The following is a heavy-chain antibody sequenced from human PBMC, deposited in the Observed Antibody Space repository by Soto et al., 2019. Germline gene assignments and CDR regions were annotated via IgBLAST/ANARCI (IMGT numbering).Heavy chain of an antibody. Sequence: SETLSLTCTVSGGSISSSSYYWGWIRQPPGKGLEWIGSIYYSGSTYYNPSLKSRVTISVDTSKNQFSLKLSSVTAADTAVYYCARGGIAVAGIPLLVDYRGQGTLVTVSS. CDR1: GGSISSSSYY. CDR3: ARGGIAVAGIPLLVDY. CDR2: IYYSGST. J-gene: IGHJ4*02. D-gene: IGHD6-19*01. V-gene: IGHV4-39*01.